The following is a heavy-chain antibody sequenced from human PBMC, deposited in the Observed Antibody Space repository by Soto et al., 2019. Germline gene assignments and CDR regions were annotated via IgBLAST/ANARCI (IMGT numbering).Heavy chain of an antibody. CDR1: GGSISSSTYY. CDR2: IYYSGST. V-gene: IGHV4-39*01. J-gene: IGHJ2*01. CDR3: ARHVYGPGVVRYFDL. Sequence: QLQLRESGPGLVKPSETLSLTCTVSGGSISSSTYYWGWIRQPPGKGLEWIGSIYYSGSTYYNPSLKSRGAIYVDPSKNQSSLTLNSVTAADPAVYYCARHVYGPGVVRYFDLWGRGTLVTVSS. D-gene: IGHD3-10*02.